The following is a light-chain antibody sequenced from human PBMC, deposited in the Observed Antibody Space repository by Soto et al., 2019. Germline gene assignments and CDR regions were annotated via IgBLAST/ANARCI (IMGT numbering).Light chain of an antibody. J-gene: IGKJ2*01. CDR2: WAS. CDR3: QQYYSTPPYT. Sequence: DIVMTQSPDSLAVSLGERATINCKSSQNVLYSSNNKNYLAWYQQKPRQPPKLLIYWASTRESGLPDRFSGSGSWRDFTRTISSLQAEDVAVYYCQQYYSTPPYTFGQGTKLEIK. V-gene: IGKV4-1*01. CDR1: QNVLYSSNNKNY.